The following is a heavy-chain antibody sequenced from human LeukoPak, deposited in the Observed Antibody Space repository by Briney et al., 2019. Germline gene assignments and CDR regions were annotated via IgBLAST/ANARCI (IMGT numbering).Heavy chain of an antibody. CDR3: TREYEVGAELFDY. CDR1: GFTFGDYA. Sequence: PGGSLRLSCTASGFTFGDYAMSWFRQAPGKGLEWVGFIRSKAYGGTTEYAASVKGRFTISRDDSKSIAYLQMNSLKTEDTAVYYCTREYEVGAELFDYWGQGTLVTVSS. D-gene: IGHD1-26*01. J-gene: IGHJ4*02. CDR2: IRSKAYGGTT. V-gene: IGHV3-49*03.